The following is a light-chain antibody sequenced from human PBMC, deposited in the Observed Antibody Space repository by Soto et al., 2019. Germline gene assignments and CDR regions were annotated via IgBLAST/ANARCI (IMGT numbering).Light chain of an antibody. CDR3: QQYGSSPRALT. Sequence: EIVLTQSPGTLSLSPGERATLSCRASQSVSSSYLAWYRQKPGQAPSLLIYGASSRATGLPDRFSGSGSGTDFTLTISRLQPEDFAVYYCQQYGSSPRALTFGGGPKVDIK. CDR2: GAS. V-gene: IGKV3-20*01. CDR1: QSVSSSY. J-gene: IGKJ4*01.